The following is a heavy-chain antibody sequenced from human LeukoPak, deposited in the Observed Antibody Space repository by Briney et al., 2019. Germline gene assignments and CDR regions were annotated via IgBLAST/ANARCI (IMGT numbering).Heavy chain of an antibody. J-gene: IGHJ4*02. V-gene: IGHV1-2*02. Sequence: ASVKVSCKASGYTFTGHYMHWLRQAPEQGLEWMEWINPNNGGTNYAQKFQGRVTVTRDTSISTAYMELSRLRSDDTAVYYCAREIRKGQWPVFALNYWGQGTLVTVSS. CDR2: INPNNGGT. CDR1: GYTFTGHY. CDR3: AREIRKGQWPVFALNY. D-gene: IGHD6-19*01.